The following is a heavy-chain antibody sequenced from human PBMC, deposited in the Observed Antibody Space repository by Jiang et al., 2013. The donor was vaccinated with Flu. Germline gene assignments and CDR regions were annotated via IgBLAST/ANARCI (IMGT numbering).Heavy chain of an antibody. CDR1: GGSVSSGSYY. CDR3: VGNISPYGDYVY. CDR2: IYYSGST. J-gene: IGHJ4*02. Sequence: PGLVKPSETLSLTCTVSGGSVSSGSYYWSWIRQPPGKGLEWIGSIYYSGSTYYNPSLKSRVTISVDTSKNQFSLKLSSVTAADTAVYYCVGNISPYGDYVYWGQGTLVTVSS. D-gene: IGHD4-17*01. V-gene: IGHV4-61*01.